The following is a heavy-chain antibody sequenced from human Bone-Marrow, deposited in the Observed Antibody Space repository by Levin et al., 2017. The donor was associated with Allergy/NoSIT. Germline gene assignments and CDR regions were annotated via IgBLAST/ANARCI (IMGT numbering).Heavy chain of an antibody. J-gene: IGHJ5*02. CDR2: ISGSGGST. CDR3: AKAPKIRFLEWLEVGWFDP. Sequence: PGGSLRLSCAASGFTFSSYAMSWVRQAPGKGLEWVSAISGSGGSTYYADSVKGRFTISRDNSKNTLYLQMNSLRAEDTAVYYCAKAPKIRFLEWLEVGWFDPWGQGTLVTVSS. V-gene: IGHV3-23*01. D-gene: IGHD3-3*01. CDR1: GFTFSSYA.